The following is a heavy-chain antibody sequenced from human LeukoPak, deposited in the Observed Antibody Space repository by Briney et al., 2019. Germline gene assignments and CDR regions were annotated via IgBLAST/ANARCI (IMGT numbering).Heavy chain of an antibody. J-gene: IGHJ4*02. CDR1: GFTFSSYS. D-gene: IGHD2-15*01. V-gene: IGHV3-21*01. CDR2: ISRSSTYI. Sequence: NSGGSLRLSCAASGFTFSSYSMNWVRQAPGKGLEWVSSISRSSTYIYYADSVKGRFTISRDNAKNSLYLQMNSLRAEDTAVYYCVSQDTSGYWGQGTLVTVSS. CDR3: VSQDTSGY.